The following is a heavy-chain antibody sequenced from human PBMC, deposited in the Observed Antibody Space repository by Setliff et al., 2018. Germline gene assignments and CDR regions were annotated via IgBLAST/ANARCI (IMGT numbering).Heavy chain of an antibody. Sequence: ASVKVSCKASGYAFFGYFMNWVRQAPGQGLEWMGWINPDNGDTHYAEKFQGRVTMTRDTSISTAYMELSSLRSDDTAIYYRASAVWEFLYWGQGALVTVSS. CDR1: GYAFFGYF. D-gene: IGHD1-26*01. J-gene: IGHJ4*01. V-gene: IGHV1-2*02. CDR3: ASAVWEFLY. CDR2: INPDNGDT.